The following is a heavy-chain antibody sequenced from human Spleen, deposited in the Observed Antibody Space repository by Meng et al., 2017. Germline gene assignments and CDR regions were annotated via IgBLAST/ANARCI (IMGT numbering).Heavy chain of an antibody. CDR1: GVSFSGYY. V-gene: IGHV4-34*01. D-gene: IGHD4-11*01. CDR2: INHSGST. Sequence: AKLAECGAGLVRPSETLSLPCSVYGVSFSGYYWSWIRQPPGKGLEWIGEINHSGSTNYNPSLESRATISVDTSQNNLSLKLSSVTAADSAVYYCARGPTTMAHDFDYWGQGTLVTVSS. CDR3: ARGPTTMAHDFDY. J-gene: IGHJ4*02.